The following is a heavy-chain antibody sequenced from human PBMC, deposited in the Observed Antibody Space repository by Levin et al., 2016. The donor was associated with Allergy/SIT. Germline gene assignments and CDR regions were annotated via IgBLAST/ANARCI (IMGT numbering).Heavy chain of an antibody. V-gene: IGHV3-53*01. CDR3: ARAQRGI. Sequence: GESLKISCAASGFTVSSNYMSWVRQAPGKGLEWVSVIYSGGSTYYADSVKGRFTISRDNSKNTLYLQMNSLRAEDTAVYYCARAQRGIWGQGTMVTVSS. CDR1: GFTVSSNY. J-gene: IGHJ3*02. CDR2: IYSGGST.